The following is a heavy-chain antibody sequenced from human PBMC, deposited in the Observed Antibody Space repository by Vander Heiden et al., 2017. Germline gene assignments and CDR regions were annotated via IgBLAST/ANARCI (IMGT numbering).Heavy chain of an antibody. CDR3: AARPPRDGSVNPFEF. CDR1: GATFSNYA. Sequence: QVQLVQSGAAVKKPGSSVKVSCKASGATFSNYAISWVRQAPGQGLEWMGGIIPIFNSPVFAQKFQGRVTITADESTTTAYMEVTSLRSEDTAVYYCAARPPRDGSVNPFEFWGQGTLVTVSS. CDR2: IIPIFNSP. D-gene: IGHD5-12*01. V-gene: IGHV1-69*01. J-gene: IGHJ4*02.